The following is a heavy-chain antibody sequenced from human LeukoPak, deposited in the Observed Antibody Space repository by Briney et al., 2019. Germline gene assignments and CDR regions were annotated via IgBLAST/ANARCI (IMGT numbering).Heavy chain of an antibody. V-gene: IGHV1-69*06. CDR2: IIPIFGTA. Sequence: EASVKVSCKASGGTFSSYAISWVRQAPGQGLEWMGGIIPIFGTANYAQKFQGRVTITADKSTSTAYMELSSLRSEDTAVYYCARDHSYYGSGSSPRFEPWGQGTLVTVSS. D-gene: IGHD3-10*01. CDR1: GGTFSSYA. CDR3: ARDHSYYGSGSSPRFEP. J-gene: IGHJ5*02.